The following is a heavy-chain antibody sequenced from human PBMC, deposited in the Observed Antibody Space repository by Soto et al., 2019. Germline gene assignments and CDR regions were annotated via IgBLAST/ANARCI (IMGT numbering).Heavy chain of an antibody. CDR1: GLNFSGYA. Sequence: GGPLRLSYAASGLNFSGYARSWVRQAPGKWLEWVSTIRAGGGSTDYRDSVKGRFTVSRDNSKNMLYMQMNSLRAEDTAVYYCAKRPLSIITFDYWGLGTLVTVSS. CDR2: IRAGGGST. V-gene: IGHV3-23*01. D-gene: IGHD3-22*01. J-gene: IGHJ4*02. CDR3: AKRPLSIITFDY.